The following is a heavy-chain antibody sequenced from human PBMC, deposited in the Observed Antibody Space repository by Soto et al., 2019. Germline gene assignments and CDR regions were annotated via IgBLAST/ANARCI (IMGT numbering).Heavy chain of an antibody. CDR1: GFTFSSYG. Sequence: GGSLRLSCAASGFTFSSYGMHWVRQAPGKGLEWVAVIWYDGSNKYYADSVKGRFTISRDNSKNTLYLQMNSLRAEDTAVYYCARAHAFANTYYYDSSGYPKYYYYGMDVWGQGTTVTVSS. D-gene: IGHD3-22*01. CDR3: ARAHAFANTYYYDSSGYPKYYYYGMDV. CDR2: IWYDGSNK. V-gene: IGHV3-33*01. J-gene: IGHJ6*02.